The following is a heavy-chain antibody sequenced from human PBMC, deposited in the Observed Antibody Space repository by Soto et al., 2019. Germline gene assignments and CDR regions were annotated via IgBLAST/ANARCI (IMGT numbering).Heavy chain of an antibody. CDR1: GFSFRSYS. Sequence: GGSLRLSCVASGFSFRSYSMNWVRQAPGKGPEWVAYVSGSGNTQYYADSVKGRFTISRDNAMQSLYLQLNSLRDEDTAVYYCARDKKSGKQKLYFDYWGQGALVTVSS. J-gene: IGHJ4*02. V-gene: IGHV3-48*02. D-gene: IGHD1-26*01. CDR2: VSGSGNTQ. CDR3: ARDKKSGKQKLYFDY.